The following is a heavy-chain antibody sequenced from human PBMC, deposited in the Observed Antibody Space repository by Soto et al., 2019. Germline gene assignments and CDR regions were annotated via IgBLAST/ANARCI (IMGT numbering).Heavy chain of an antibody. CDR3: AVTNYYDSSGRNFDY. D-gene: IGHD3-22*01. J-gene: IGHJ4*02. CDR1: GYTFTGYY. V-gene: IGHV1-2*04. Sequence: VQLVQSGAEVKKPGASVKVSCKASGYTFTGYYMHWVRQAPGQGLEWMGWINPNSGGTNYAQKFQGWVTMTRDTSISTAYMELSRLRSDDTAVYYCAVTNYYDSSGRNFDYWGQGTLVTVSS. CDR2: INPNSGGT.